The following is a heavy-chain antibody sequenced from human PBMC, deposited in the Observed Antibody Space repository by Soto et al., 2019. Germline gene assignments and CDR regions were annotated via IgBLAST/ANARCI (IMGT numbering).Heavy chain of an antibody. V-gene: IGHV1-18*04. Sequence: ASVKVSCKASGYTFTSYGISWVRQAPGQGLEWMGWISAYNGNTNYAQKLQSRVTMTTDTSTSTAYMELRSLRSDDTAVYYCARARSELPLTSPDYWGQGTLVTVSS. J-gene: IGHJ4*02. CDR1: GYTFTSYG. CDR2: ISAYNGNT. CDR3: ARARSELPLTSPDY. D-gene: IGHD1-7*01.